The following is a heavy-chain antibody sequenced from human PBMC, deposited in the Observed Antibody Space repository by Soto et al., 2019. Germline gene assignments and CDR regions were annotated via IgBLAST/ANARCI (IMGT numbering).Heavy chain of an antibody. CDR3: ARLHCASPNCVPIDP. Sequence: QLQLQESGPGLVKPSETLSLTCTVSGGSIRGDTYYWGWIRQPPGKGLEWIGSIYYSGTSSYNPSLNSGVTMSVDTSKQRLSLRLTSVTAADTAVYYCARLHCASPNCVPIDPWGQGTLVIVSS. CDR2: IYYSGTS. V-gene: IGHV4-39*01. D-gene: IGHD2-2*01. J-gene: IGHJ5*02. CDR1: GGSIRGDTYY.